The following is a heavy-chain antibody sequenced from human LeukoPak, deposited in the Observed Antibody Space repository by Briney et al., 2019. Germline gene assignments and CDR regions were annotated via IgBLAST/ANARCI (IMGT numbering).Heavy chain of an antibody. D-gene: IGHD5-12*01. J-gene: IGHJ6*02. Sequence: ASVKVSCKASGYTFTSYDINWVRQATGQGLEWMGWMNPNSGNTGYAQKFQGRVTMTRHTSISTAYMELSSLRSEDTAVYYCARVTVDIVATTLRDYYYGMDVWGQGTTVTVSS. CDR1: GYTFTSYD. CDR3: ARVTVDIVATTLRDYYYGMDV. CDR2: MNPNSGNT. V-gene: IGHV1-8*01.